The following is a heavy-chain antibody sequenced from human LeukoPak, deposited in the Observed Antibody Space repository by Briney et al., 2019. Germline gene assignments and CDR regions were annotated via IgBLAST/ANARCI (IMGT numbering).Heavy chain of an antibody. CDR2: INTDGSGT. Sequence: GRSLRLSCAASGFTFSNYWMHWVRQAPGKGLVWVSRINTDGSGTSYADSVKGRFTISRDNAKNSLYLQMNSLTAEDTAVYYCATDDTTVTTSYWGQGTLVTVSS. D-gene: IGHD4-17*01. J-gene: IGHJ4*02. V-gene: IGHV3-74*01. CDR1: GFTFSNYW. CDR3: ATDDTTVTTSY.